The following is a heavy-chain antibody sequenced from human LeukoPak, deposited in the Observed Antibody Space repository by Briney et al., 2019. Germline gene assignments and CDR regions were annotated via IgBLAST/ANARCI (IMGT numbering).Heavy chain of an antibody. V-gene: IGHV3-53*01. CDR2: IYSGGST. D-gene: IGHD4-23*01. CDR1: GFTFSSYS. J-gene: IGHJ4*02. CDR3: ARDSFGGRVDY. Sequence: GGSLRLSCAASGFTFSSYSMNWVRQAPGKGLEWVSVIYSGGSTYYADSVKGRFTISRDNSKNTLYLQMNSLRAEDTAVYYCARDSFGGRVDYWGQGTLVTVSS.